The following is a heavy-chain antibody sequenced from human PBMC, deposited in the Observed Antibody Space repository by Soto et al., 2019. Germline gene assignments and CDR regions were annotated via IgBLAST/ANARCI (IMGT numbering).Heavy chain of an antibody. CDR2: ISAQNGNA. D-gene: IGHD3-3*01. Sequence: QVQLVQSGGEVKKPGASVKVSCKASGYTFNLYGITWVRQAPGEGPEWLGWISAQNGNATYAQRFKGRVTMTIETSTTTSYMELGSLTSDDTAIYYCARITSTSRALGYWGQGTLVNVSS. J-gene: IGHJ4*02. CDR1: GYTFNLYG. V-gene: IGHV1-18*01. CDR3: ARITSTSRALGY.